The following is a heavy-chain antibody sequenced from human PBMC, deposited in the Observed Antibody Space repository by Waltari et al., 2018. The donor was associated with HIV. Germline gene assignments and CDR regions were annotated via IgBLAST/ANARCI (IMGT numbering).Heavy chain of an antibody. Sequence: GGGVVQPGRSLRLSCAASGFTFSSYAMHWVRQAPGKGLEWVAVISYDGSNKYYADSVKGRFTISRDNSKNTLYLQMNSLRAEDTAVYYCARDKDSSSWLRSYLTWDFDYWGQGTLVTVSS. CDR3: ARDKDSSSWLRSYLTWDFDY. CDR2: ISYDGSNK. D-gene: IGHD6-13*01. CDR1: GFTFSSYA. J-gene: IGHJ4*02. V-gene: IGHV3-30*04.